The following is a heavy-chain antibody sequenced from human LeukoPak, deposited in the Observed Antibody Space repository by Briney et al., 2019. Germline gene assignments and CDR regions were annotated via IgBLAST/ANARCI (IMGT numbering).Heavy chain of an antibody. V-gene: IGHV1-69*13. J-gene: IGHJ4*02. CDR2: IIPIFGTA. Sequence: SVKVSCKASGGTFRSYAISWVRQAPGQGLEWMGGIIPIFGTANYAQKFQGRVTITADESTSTAYMELSSLRSEDTAVYYCAREAHYYDSSGSFDYWGQGTLVTVSS. CDR1: GGTFRSYA. D-gene: IGHD3-22*01. CDR3: AREAHYYDSSGSFDY.